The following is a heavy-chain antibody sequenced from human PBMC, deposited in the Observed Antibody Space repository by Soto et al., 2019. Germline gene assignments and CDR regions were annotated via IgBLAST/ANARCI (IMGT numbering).Heavy chain of an antibody. CDR1: GFTFSSYA. D-gene: IGHD4-4*01. Sequence: GWSLRLSYAASGFTFSSYAMSWVRQAPGKGLEWVSAMSYSGDSAYYADSVKGRFTISRDNSKNTLYLQMNSLRAEDTAVYYCAKRRVTVANHYFDYWGQGTLVIVSS. CDR3: AKRRVTVANHYFDY. V-gene: IGHV3-23*01. CDR2: MSYSGDSA. J-gene: IGHJ4*02.